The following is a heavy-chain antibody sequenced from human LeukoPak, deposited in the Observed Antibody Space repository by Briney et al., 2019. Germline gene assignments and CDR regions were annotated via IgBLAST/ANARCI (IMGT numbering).Heavy chain of an antibody. J-gene: IGHJ4*02. Sequence: GGSLRLSCAASGFTFSSYGMHWVRQAPGKGLEWVAFIRYDGSNKYYADSVKGRFTISRDNSKNTLYLQMNSLRAEDTAVYYCAKDPGYSSSWLFDYWGQGTLVTVSS. CDR3: AKDPGYSSSWLFDY. V-gene: IGHV3-30*02. D-gene: IGHD6-13*01. CDR1: GFTFSSYG. CDR2: IRYDGSNK.